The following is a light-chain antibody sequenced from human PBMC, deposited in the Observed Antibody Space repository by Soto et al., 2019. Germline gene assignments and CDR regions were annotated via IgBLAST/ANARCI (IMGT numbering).Light chain of an antibody. V-gene: IGLV1-47*01. J-gene: IGLJ3*02. Sequence: QSVLTQPPSASGTPGQRVTISCSAARSNIESNYIYWYQHLPGTAPKLLIYRNNQRPSGVPDRFSGAKSGTSASRAISALRSEDETTYYCATWEDSLSAGVFGGGTKLTVL. CDR1: RSNIESNY. CDR2: RNN. CDR3: ATWEDSLSAGV.